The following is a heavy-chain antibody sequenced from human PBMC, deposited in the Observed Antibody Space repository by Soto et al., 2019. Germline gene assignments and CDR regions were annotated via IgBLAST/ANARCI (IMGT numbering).Heavy chain of an antibody. CDR3: AKDPWTILNPSSTRYFYYMDV. J-gene: IGHJ6*03. CDR2: ISYDGGYK. V-gene: IGHV3-30*18. D-gene: IGHD2-15*01. CDR1: EFTFSAFG. Sequence: QVQLVESGGGVVQPGRSLRLSCAASEFTFSAFGMHWLRQAPGKGLEWVAVISYDGGYKNYADSVKGRFTISRDNSNSALYLQMNSPRAEDTAVYYCAKDPWTILNPSSTRYFYYMDVWGKGTTVTVSS.